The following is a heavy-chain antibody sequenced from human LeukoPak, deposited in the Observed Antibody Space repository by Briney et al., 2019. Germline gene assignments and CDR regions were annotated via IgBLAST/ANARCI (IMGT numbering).Heavy chain of an antibody. V-gene: IGHV4-34*01. D-gene: IGHD1-26*01. J-gene: IGHJ3*02. CDR2: INHSGST. Sequence: SETLSLTCAVYGGSFSGYYWSWIRQPPGKGLEWIGEINHSGSTNYNPSLKSRVTISVDTSKNQFSLKLSSVTAADTAVYYCATYSGSYYDDAFDIWGQGTMVTVSS. CDR1: GGSFSGYY. CDR3: ATYSGSYYDDAFDI.